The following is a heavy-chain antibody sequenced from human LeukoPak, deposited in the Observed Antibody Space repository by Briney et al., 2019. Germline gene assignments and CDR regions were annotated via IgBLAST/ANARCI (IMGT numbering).Heavy chain of an antibody. CDR3: ASGGYDILTASGN. CDR1: GFSFSNYG. CDR2: IRYDGSTT. Sequence: PGGSLRLSCAAAGFSFSNYGMHWVRQAPGKGLEWVTYIRYDGSTTYYADSVKGRFTISRDNPRSTLCLQMNSLRPEDTAVYYCASGGYDILTASGNWGQGTLVTVSS. J-gene: IGHJ4*02. D-gene: IGHD3-9*01. V-gene: IGHV3-30*02.